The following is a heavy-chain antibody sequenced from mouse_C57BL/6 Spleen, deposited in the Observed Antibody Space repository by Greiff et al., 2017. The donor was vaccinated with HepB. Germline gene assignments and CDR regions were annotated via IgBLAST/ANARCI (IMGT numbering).Heavy chain of an antibody. J-gene: IGHJ1*03. D-gene: IGHD1-1*01. Sequence: QVQLQQSGAELVRPGTSVKMSCKASGYTFTNYWIGWAKQRPGHGLEWIGDIYPGGGYTNYTEKFKGKATLTADKSSSTAEMQFSSLTSEDSAIYYCARYYGSPGYFDVWGTGTTVTVSS. CDR1: GYTFTNYW. V-gene: IGHV1-63*01. CDR2: IYPGGGYT. CDR3: ARYYGSPGYFDV.